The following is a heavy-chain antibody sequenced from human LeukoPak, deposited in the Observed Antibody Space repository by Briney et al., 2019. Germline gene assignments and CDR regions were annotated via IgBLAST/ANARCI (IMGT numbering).Heavy chain of an antibody. Sequence: GASVKVSCKASGYTFTNYAFSWVRQAPGQGLEWMGWISAYNGNTNYAQKLQGRVTMTTDTSTSTVYMELRSLRSDDTVVYYCARDVGEGFCSGGSCSDYWGQGTLVTVSS. CDR1: GYTFTNYA. CDR3: ARDVGEGFCSGGSCSDY. J-gene: IGHJ4*02. D-gene: IGHD2-15*01. CDR2: ISAYNGNT. V-gene: IGHV1-18*01.